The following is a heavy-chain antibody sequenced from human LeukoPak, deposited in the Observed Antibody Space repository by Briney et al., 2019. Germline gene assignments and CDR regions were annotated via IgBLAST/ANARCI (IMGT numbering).Heavy chain of an antibody. D-gene: IGHD3-9*01. J-gene: IGHJ4*02. Sequence: TSETLSLTCTVSGGSISSYYWSWIRQPPGKGLEWIGYIYYSGSTNYNPSLKSRVTISVDTSKNQFSLKLSSVTAADTAVYYCARQTYDILTGYSPTDYWGQGTLDTVSS. CDR1: GGSISSYY. V-gene: IGHV4-59*08. CDR3: ARQTYDILTGYSPTDY. CDR2: IYYSGST.